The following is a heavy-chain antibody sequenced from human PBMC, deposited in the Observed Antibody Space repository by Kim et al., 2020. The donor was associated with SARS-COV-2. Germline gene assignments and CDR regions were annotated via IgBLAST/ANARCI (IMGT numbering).Heavy chain of an antibody. CDR2: ISGGGGNK. V-gene: IGHV3-23*01. CDR1: GFTFDTYA. D-gene: IGHD5-18*01. J-gene: IGHJ6*02. CDR3: AKMVSMDGYNYFYYYAMDV. Sequence: GGSLRLSCVASGFTFDTYAMSWVRQAPGKGLEWVSVISGGGGNKYYADSVRGRFTISRDNSNNMLYLQMNSLRAEDTALYYCAKMVSMDGYNYFYYYAMDVWGQGTTVTVSS.